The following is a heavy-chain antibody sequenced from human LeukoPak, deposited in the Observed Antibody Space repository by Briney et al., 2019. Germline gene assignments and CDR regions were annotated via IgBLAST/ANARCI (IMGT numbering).Heavy chain of an antibody. CDR3: AKDHAYGDFDY. CDR1: GFTFSSCA. J-gene: IGHJ4*02. V-gene: IGHV3-23*01. D-gene: IGHD4-17*01. CDR2: ISSGGGAT. Sequence: GGSLRLSCAGSGFTFSSCAMSWVRQAPGKGLEWVSAISSGGGATYYADSVKGRFTISRDNSKNTLYLQMSSLRAEDTAVYYCAKDHAYGDFDYWGQGTLVTVSS.